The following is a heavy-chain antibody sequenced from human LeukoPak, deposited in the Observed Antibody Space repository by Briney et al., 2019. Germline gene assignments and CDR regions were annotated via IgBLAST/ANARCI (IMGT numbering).Heavy chain of an antibody. Sequence: GGSLRLSCAASGFTFSSNSMNWVRQAPGKGLEWVSSISSSSGHIYYGDSVKGRFTISRDNAKNSMHVQMSSLRADDTAVYYCARDRASLRGAGVFDYWGQGTLVTVSS. D-gene: IGHD1-26*01. CDR3: ARDRASLRGAGVFDY. CDR2: ISSSSGHI. CDR1: GFTFSSNS. J-gene: IGHJ4*02. V-gene: IGHV3-21*01.